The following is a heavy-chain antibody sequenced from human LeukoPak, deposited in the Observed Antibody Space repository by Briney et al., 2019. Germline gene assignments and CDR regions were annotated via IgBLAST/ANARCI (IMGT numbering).Heavy chain of an antibody. V-gene: IGHV4-59*01. Sequence: PSETLSLTCTVSGGFISSFYWSWLRQPPGKGLEWIGYIYYSGSTNYNPSLKSRVTISVDTSKNQFSLKLSSVTAADTAVYYCARHGTRGTNLNGFDPWGQGTLVTVSS. CDR3: ARHGTRGTNLNGFDP. CDR1: GGFISSFY. J-gene: IGHJ5*02. D-gene: IGHD1-1*01. CDR2: IYYSGST.